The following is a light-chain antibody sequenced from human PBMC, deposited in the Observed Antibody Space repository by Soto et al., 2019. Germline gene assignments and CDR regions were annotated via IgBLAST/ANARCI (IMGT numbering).Light chain of an antibody. CDR1: SGHSSYI. CDR3: ETWDSNTRV. V-gene: IGLV4-60*03. J-gene: IGLJ3*02. CDR2: LEGSGSY. Sequence: QLVLTQSSSASASLGSSVKLTCTLSSGHSSYIIAWHQQQPGKAPRYLMKLEGSGSYNKGSGVPDRFSGSSSGADRYLTISNLQSEDEANYYCETWDSNTRVFGGGPKPTVL.